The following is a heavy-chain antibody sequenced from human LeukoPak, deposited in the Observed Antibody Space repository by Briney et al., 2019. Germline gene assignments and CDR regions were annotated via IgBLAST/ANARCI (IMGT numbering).Heavy chain of an antibody. V-gene: IGHV3-49*04. Sequence: GGSLRLSCAASGFTFSDYSMNWVRQAPGKGLEWLGFIRSKASGGAIEYDPSVDGRFTISRDDSKSIAYLQMTSLKTEDTATYFCTREVDGMSAYWGQGTLVTVSS. CDR2: IRSKASGGAI. CDR3: TREVDGMSAY. D-gene: IGHD1-14*01. J-gene: IGHJ4*02. CDR1: GFTFSDYS.